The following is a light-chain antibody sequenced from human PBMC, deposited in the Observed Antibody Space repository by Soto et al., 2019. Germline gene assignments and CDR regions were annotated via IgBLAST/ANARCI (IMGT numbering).Light chain of an antibody. CDR3: LQHNSSPWT. CDR2: TAS. Sequence: DIQMTQSPSSLSASVGDRVTITCRASQGIRNELGWYQQKPGKAPKRLIYTASKLQSGVPSRFSGSGSGTEFTLTISSLQPEDFATYYCLQHNSSPWTFGQGTKVEIK. J-gene: IGKJ1*01. V-gene: IGKV1-17*01. CDR1: QGIRNE.